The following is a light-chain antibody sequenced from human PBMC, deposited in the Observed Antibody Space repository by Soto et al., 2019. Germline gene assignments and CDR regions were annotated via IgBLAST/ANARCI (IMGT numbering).Light chain of an antibody. J-gene: IGKJ2*01. CDR3: QQYNNWLRYT. V-gene: IGKV3-15*01. CDR1: QSVSSN. Sequence: EIVMTQSPATLSVSPGERATLSCRASQSVSSNLAWYQQKPSQAPRLLIYGASTRATGIPARFSGSGSGTEFTLTISSLQSEDFAVYYCQQYNNWLRYTFGQGTKLEIK. CDR2: GAS.